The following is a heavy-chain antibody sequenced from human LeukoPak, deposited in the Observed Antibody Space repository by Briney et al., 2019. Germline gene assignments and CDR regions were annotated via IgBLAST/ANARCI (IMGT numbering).Heavy chain of an antibody. CDR1: GGSINSHY. Sequence: PSETLSLTCAVSGGSINSHYWSWTRQPPGKGLEWTGYIYYSGSTNYNPSLKSRVSMSVDRSKNQFSLRLSSVTAADTAVYYCARVIYDSSGRDLYYFDYWGQGTLVTVSS. CDR2: IYYSGST. D-gene: IGHD3-22*01. J-gene: IGHJ4*02. V-gene: IGHV4-59*11. CDR3: ARVIYDSSGRDLYYFDY.